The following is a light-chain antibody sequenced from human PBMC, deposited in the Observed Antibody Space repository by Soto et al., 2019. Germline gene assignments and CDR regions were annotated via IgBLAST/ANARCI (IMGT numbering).Light chain of an antibody. CDR1: NSNIESNA. CDR3: ATWDESLNGYV. J-gene: IGLJ1*01. Sequence: QSVLTQTPSASATPGQRVTISCSGTNSNIESNAIAWYQQLPGTAPKRLIHSNNQRPSGVPDRFSASKSGTSASLAISGLHSDDEPHSYCATWDESLNGYVFGTRTKVTV. CDR2: SNN. V-gene: IGLV1-44*01.